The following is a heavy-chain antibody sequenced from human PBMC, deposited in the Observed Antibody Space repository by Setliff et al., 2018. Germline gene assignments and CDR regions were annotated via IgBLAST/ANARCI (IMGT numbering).Heavy chain of an antibody. CDR3: ARDRGGGLYDY. V-gene: IGHV3-7*01. J-gene: IGHJ4*02. CDR1: GFSFSIFW. CDR2: IKQDGSDK. D-gene: IGHD3-16*01. Sequence: GGSLRLSCAGSGFSFSIFWMSWVRQAPGKGLEWVASIKQDGSDKYYVDSVKGRFTISRDNAKNSLFLQMNSLRAEDTAMYFCARDRGGGLYDYWGQGTLVTVSS.